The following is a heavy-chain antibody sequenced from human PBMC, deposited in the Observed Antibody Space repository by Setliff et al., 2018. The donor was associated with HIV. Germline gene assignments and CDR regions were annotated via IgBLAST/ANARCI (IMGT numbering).Heavy chain of an antibody. CDR3: ARGLDSAKIHY. J-gene: IGHJ4*02. V-gene: IGHV4-34*01. Sequence: LSLTCAVYGGTFSGHYWSWIRQPPGQGLDWIGEIHPSGNTYYNPSLQSRVTISVDTSKNQFSLNLSSVTAAGTAVYYCARGLDSAKIHYWGQGTLVTVSS. D-gene: IGHD6-25*01. CDR2: IHPSGNT. CDR1: GGTFSGHY.